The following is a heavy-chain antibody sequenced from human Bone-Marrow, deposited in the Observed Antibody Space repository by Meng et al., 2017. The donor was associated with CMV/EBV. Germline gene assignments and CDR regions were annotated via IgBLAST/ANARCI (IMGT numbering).Heavy chain of an antibody. J-gene: IGHJ2*01. D-gene: IGHD3-22*01. Sequence: SLKISCAASGFTFGNYAMRWVRQAPGKGLEWVSGISWNSGGVGYADSVKGRFTISRDNAKNSLYLQMNSLRAEDTALYYCAKDGADSYWYFDLWGRGTRVTVSS. CDR1: GFTFGNYA. CDR3: AKDGADSYWYFDL. V-gene: IGHV3-9*01. CDR2: ISWNSGGV.